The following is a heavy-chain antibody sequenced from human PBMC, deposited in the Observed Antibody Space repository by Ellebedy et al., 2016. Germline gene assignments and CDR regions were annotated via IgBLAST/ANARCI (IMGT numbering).Heavy chain of an antibody. CDR3: ARGGGYYDSSKHYYYYYMDV. D-gene: IGHD3-22*01. Sequence: ASVKVSXXASGYTFTSYYMHWVRQAPGQGLEWMGIINPSGGSTSYAQKFQGRVTMTRDTSTSTAYMELSSLRSEDTAVYYCARGGGYYDSSKHYYYYYMDVWGKGTTVTVSS. J-gene: IGHJ6*03. CDR1: GYTFTSYY. V-gene: IGHV1-46*01. CDR2: INPSGGST.